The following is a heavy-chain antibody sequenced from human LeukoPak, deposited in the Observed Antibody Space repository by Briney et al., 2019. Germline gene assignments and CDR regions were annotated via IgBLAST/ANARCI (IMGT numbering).Heavy chain of an antibody. CDR3: VRLLLEGIVVVPAAPADY. Sequence: SQTLSLTCTVSGGTIGSGDYYWSWIRQPPGKGLVWIGYIYYSGSTYYNPSLKSRVTMSVDTSKNQFSLKLSSVTAADTAVYYCVRLLLEGIVVVPAAPADYWGQGTLVTVSS. V-gene: IGHV4-30-4*08. D-gene: IGHD2-2*01. J-gene: IGHJ4*02. CDR2: IYYSGST. CDR1: GGTIGSGDYY.